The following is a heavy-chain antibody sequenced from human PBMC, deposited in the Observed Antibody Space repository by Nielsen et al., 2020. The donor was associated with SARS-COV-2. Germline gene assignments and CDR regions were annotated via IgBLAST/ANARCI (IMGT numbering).Heavy chain of an antibody. CDR2: INTSTGKP. J-gene: IGHJ6*02. D-gene: IGHD3-10*01. V-gene: IGHV7-4-1*02. CDR1: GYRFTRYA. CDR3: ARDNFGSGGTASYGIDV. Sequence: ASVKVSCKASGYRFTRYALNWVRQAPGEGPEWMGWINTSTGKPTYAQAFTGRFVFSLDTSVSTAYLQISSLKAEDSAVYYCARDNFGSGGTASYGIDVWGQGTTVTVSS.